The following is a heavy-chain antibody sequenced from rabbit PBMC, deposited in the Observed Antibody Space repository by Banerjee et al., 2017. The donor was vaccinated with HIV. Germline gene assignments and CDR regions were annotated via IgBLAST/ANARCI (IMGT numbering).Heavy chain of an antibody. V-gene: IGHV1S45*01. J-gene: IGHJ4*01. Sequence: QEQLVESGGGLVKPEGSLKLSCTASGFSFSNKAVMCWVRQAPGKGLEWIACINAVTGKAVYASWAKGRFTFSKTSSTTVTLQMTSLTAADTSTYFCARSAFINSYYSPFKLWGPGPLVTVS. CDR3: ARSAFINSYYSPFKL. D-gene: IGHD8-1*01. CDR2: INAVTGKA. CDR1: GFSFSNKAV.